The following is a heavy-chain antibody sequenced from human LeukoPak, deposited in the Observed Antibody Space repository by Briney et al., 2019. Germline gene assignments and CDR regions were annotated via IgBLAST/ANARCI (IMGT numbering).Heavy chain of an antibody. V-gene: IGHV4-39*07. D-gene: IGHD2-15*01. J-gene: IGHJ5*02. CDR1: GGSISSSSYY. Sequence: SETLSLTCTVSGGSISSSSYYWGWIRQPPGKGLEWIGSIYYSGSTYYNPSLKSRVTISVDTSKNQFSLKLSSVTAADTAVYYCARGPGVVVAATQWFDPWGQGTLVTVSS. CDR2: IYYSGST. CDR3: ARGPGVVVAATQWFDP.